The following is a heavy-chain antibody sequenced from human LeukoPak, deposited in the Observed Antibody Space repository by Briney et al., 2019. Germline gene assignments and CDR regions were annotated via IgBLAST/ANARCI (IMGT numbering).Heavy chain of an antibody. D-gene: IGHD4-17*01. CDR3: ARSYGDYLNWFDP. J-gene: IGHJ5*02. CDR2: IYYSGST. V-gene: IGHV4-39*01. CDR1: GGSISSVDYY. Sequence: SETLSLTCTVSGGSISSVDYYWGWIRQPPGKGLEWIGSIYYSGSTYYNPSLKSRVTISVDTSKNQFSLKLSSVTAADTAVYYCARSYGDYLNWFDPWGQGTLVTVSS.